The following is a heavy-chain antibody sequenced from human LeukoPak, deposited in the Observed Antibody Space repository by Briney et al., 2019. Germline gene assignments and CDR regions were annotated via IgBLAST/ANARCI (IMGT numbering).Heavy chain of an antibody. D-gene: IGHD4-17*01. Sequence: GGSLRLSCAASGFTFSSYGMHWVRQAPGKGLEWVSAISGSGGSTYYADSVKGRFTISRDNSKNTLYLQMNSLRAEDTAVYYCAKDYGDRSMRIFDYWGQGTLVTVSS. CDR1: GFTFSSYG. CDR3: AKDYGDRSMRIFDY. J-gene: IGHJ4*02. V-gene: IGHV3-23*01. CDR2: ISGSGGST.